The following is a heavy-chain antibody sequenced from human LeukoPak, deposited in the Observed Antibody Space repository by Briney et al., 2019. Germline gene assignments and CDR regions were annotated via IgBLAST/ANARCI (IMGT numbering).Heavy chain of an antibody. D-gene: IGHD5-12*01. Sequence: GGSLRLSCLASGFTFSDYNFNWVRQAPGKGLEWVSSINGGSTHKFYGDSVKGRFIISRDNAKRSLYLEVNSLRAEDTAVYYCARDGTRAYTGYDFDFWGQGTLVSVSS. V-gene: IGHV3-21*01. J-gene: IGHJ4*02. CDR1: GFTFSDYN. CDR3: ARDGTRAYTGYDFDF. CDR2: INGGSTHK.